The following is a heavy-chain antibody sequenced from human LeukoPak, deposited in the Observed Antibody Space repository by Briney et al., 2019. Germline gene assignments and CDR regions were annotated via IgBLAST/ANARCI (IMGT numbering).Heavy chain of an antibody. CDR2: INPNSGGT. CDR3: ARGGLLWFGEFGDY. CDR1: GYTFTGYY. J-gene: IGHJ4*02. V-gene: IGHV1-2*04. D-gene: IGHD3-10*01. Sequence: ASVKVSCKASGYTFTGYYMHWVRQAPGQGLEWMGWINPNSGGTNYAQKFQGWVTMTRDTSISTAYMELSRLRSDDTAVYYCARGGLLWFGEFGDYWGQGGLVTVSS.